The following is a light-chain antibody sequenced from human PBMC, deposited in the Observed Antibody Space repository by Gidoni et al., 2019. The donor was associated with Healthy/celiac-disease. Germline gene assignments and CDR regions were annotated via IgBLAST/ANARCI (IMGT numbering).Light chain of an antibody. CDR3: QQLNSYPRT. J-gene: IGKJ4*01. CDR2: AAS. CDR1: QGISSY. Sequence: DIQLTQSPSFLSASVGDRVTITCRASQGISSYLAWYQQKPGKAPKLLIYAASTLQSGVPSRFSGSGSGTEFTITISSLQPEDFATYYCQQLNSYPRTFGGXTKVEIK. V-gene: IGKV1-9*01.